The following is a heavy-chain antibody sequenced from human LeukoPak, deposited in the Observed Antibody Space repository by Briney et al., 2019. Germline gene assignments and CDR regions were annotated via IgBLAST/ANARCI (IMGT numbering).Heavy chain of an antibody. CDR2: INWNGGGT. J-gene: IGHJ6*02. Sequence: TGGSLRLSCAATGFTFRDYGMHWVRQPPGKGLEWASSINWNGGGTDYADSVKGRFTISRDNAKNSLYLQLSSLRPEDTALYYCAKQMRATNTYSFFGLDVWGQGTTVTVSS. D-gene: IGHD1-26*01. V-gene: IGHV3-9*01. CDR3: AKQMRATNTYSFFGLDV. CDR1: GFTFRDYG.